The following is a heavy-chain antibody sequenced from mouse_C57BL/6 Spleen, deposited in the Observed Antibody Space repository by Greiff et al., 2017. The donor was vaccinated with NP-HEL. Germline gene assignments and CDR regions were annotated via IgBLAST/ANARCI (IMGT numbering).Heavy chain of an antibody. V-gene: IGHV5-4*01. CDR2: ISDGGSYT. CDR3: ARDYDGYYFDV. CDR1: GFTFSSYA. D-gene: IGHD2-3*01. J-gene: IGHJ1*03. Sequence: EVQVVESGGGLVKPGGSLKLSCAASGFTFSSYAMSWVRQTPEKRLEWVATISDGGSYTYYPDNVKGRFTISRDNAKNNLYLQMSHLKSEDTAMYYCARDYDGYYFDVWGTGTTVTVSS.